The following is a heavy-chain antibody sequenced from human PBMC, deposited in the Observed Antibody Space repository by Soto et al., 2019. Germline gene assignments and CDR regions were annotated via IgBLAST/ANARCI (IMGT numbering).Heavy chain of an antibody. CDR2: KHHSGST. D-gene: IGHD6-19*01. CDR1: GDSINNGYW. CDR3: ASSSGWWRLDV. V-gene: IGHV4-4*02. Sequence: QVQLQESGPGLVKPSGTLSLTCGVSGDSINNGYWWTWVRQPPGKGLEWIGEKHHSGSTNYNLSLKSRVSISLDKSKNQFSLNLSSVTAADTAMYFCASSSGWWRLDVWGQGTTVTVSS. J-gene: IGHJ6*02.